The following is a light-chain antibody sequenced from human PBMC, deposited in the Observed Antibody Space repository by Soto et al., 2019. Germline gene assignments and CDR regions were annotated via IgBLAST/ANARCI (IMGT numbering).Light chain of an antibody. CDR2: DAS. CDR1: QNIVNY. CDR3: QQRTNWPPLT. J-gene: IGKJ4*01. Sequence: EIVLTQSPATLSLSPGDTATLSCRASQNIVNYLAWYQHEPGQAPRLLISDASNRAAGIPARFSGSGSGTVFTLTISSLEPEDFAIYYCQQRTNWPPLTFGGGTRVEIK. V-gene: IGKV3-11*01.